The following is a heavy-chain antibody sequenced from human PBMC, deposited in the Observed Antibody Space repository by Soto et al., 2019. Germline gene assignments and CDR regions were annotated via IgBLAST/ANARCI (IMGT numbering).Heavy chain of an antibody. CDR1: GGSISSYY. CDR3: TRDLKVGEFTIVYYYGMDV. CDR2: IRSKAYGGTT. D-gene: IGHD3-10*01. J-gene: IGHJ6*02. V-gene: IGHV3-49*05. Sequence: VQLQESGPGLVKPSETLSLTCTVSGGSISSYYWSWIRQPPGKGLEWVGFIRSKAYGGTTEYAATVKGRFTISRDDSKSIAYLQMNSLKTEDTAVYYCTRDLKVGEFTIVYYYGMDVWGQGTTVTVSS.